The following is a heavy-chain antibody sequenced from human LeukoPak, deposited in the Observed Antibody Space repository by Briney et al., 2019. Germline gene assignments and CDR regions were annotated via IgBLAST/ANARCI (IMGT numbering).Heavy chain of an antibody. J-gene: IGHJ4*02. CDR3: ARVGVGGVDY. D-gene: IGHD2-8*02. V-gene: IGHV4-34*01. CDR2: INHSGST. CDR1: GGSFSGYY. Sequence: SGTLSLTCAVYGGSFSGYYWSWIRQPPGKGLEWIGEINHSGSTNYNPSLKSRVTISVDTSKNQFSLKLSSVTAADTAVYYCARVGVGGVDYWGQGTLVTVSS.